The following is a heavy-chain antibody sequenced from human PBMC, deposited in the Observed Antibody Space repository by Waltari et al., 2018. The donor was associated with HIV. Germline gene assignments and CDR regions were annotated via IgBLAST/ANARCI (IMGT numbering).Heavy chain of an antibody. CDR1: GFTFSSYA. D-gene: IGHD5-12*01. CDR3: AKPYRRWLQFNEFDP. Sequence: EVQLLESGGGLVQPGGSLRLSCAASGFTFSSYAMSWVRQAPGKGLEWVSAISGSGGSTYYADSVKGRFTISRDNSKNTLYLQMNSLRAEDMAVYYCAKPYRRWLQFNEFDPWGQGTLVTVSS. CDR2: ISGSGGST. J-gene: IGHJ5*02. V-gene: IGHV3-23*01.